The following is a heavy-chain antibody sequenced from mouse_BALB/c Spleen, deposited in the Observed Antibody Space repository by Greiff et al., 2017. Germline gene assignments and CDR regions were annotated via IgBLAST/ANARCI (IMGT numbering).Heavy chain of an antibody. V-gene: IGHV1S137*01. J-gene: IGHJ3*01. Sequence: VKLMESGAELVRPGVSVKISCKGSGYTFTDYAMHWVKQSHAKSLEWIGVISTYYGDASYNQKFKGKATMTVDKSSSTAYMELARLTSEDSAIYYCAEGLYGPYGNSFAYWGQGTLVTVSA. CDR3: AEGLYGPYGNSFAY. CDR1: GYTFTDYA. CDR2: ISTYYGDA. D-gene: IGHD2-1*01.